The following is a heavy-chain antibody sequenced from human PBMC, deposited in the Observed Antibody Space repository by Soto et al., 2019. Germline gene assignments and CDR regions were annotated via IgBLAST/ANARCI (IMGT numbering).Heavy chain of an antibody. Sequence: GGSLRLSCAASGFTFSSYSMNWVRQAPGKGLEWVSSISSSSSCTNYADSVKGRFTISRDNAKNSLYLQMNSLRAEDTAAYYCARASPFSGYDFDYWGQGTLVTVSS. J-gene: IGHJ4*02. CDR2: ISSSSSCT. V-gene: IGHV3-21*01. D-gene: IGHD5-12*01. CDR3: ARASPFSGYDFDY. CDR1: GFTFSSYS.